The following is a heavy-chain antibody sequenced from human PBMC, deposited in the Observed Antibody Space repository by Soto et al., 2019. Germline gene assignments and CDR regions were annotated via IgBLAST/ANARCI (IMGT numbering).Heavy chain of an antibody. V-gene: IGHV3-30*03. Sequence: GGSLRLSCAASGFTFSSYGMHWVRQAPGKGLEWVAVISYDESNKYYADSVKGRFTISRDNSKNTLYLQMNSLRAEDTAVYYCARDYGDYGVYYYYGMDVWGQGTTVTVSS. CDR3: ARDYGDYGVYYYYGMDV. J-gene: IGHJ6*02. CDR1: GFTFSSYG. CDR2: ISYDESNK. D-gene: IGHD4-17*01.